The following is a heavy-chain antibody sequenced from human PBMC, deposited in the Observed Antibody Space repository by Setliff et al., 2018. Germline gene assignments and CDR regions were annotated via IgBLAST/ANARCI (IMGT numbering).Heavy chain of an antibody. CDR3: ARPTSAGRLWYMDV. CDR2: ISFDGSNE. D-gene: IGHD1-26*01. CDR1: GFTFSSYA. V-gene: IGHV3-30*10. J-gene: IGHJ6*03. Sequence: GGSLRLSCAASGFTFSSYARHWVRQAPGKRLEWVAVISFDGSNESYKDSVKGRFTISRANSENTLYLQMNSLRVDDTAVYYCARPTSAGRLWYMDVWGTGTTVTVS.